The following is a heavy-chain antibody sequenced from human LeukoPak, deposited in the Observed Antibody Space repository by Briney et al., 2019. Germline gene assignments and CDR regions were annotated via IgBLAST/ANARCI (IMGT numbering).Heavy chain of an antibody. Sequence: GRSLRLSCAASGFTFSTYAMSWVRQAPGTGLEWVSTITATGGSTYYADSVKGRFTISRDNSKSTLHLQMHSLRVEDTAVYYCATKGTTATNYLEYWGQGTLVTASS. D-gene: IGHD1-1*01. V-gene: IGHV3-23*01. J-gene: IGHJ4*02. CDR2: ITATGGST. CDR3: ATKGTTATNYLEY. CDR1: GFTFSTYA.